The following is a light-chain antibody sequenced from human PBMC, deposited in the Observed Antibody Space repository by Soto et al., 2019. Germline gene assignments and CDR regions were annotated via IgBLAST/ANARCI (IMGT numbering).Light chain of an antibody. J-gene: IGKJ1*01. CDR2: GAS. CDR1: QSVSSSY. V-gene: IGKV3-20*01. CDR3: QQYNNWPWT. Sequence: EIVLTQSPGTLSLSPGERATLSCRASQSVSSSYLAWYQQKPGQAPRLLIYGASSRATGIPDRISGSGSGTEFTLTISSLQSEDFAIYYCQQYNNWPWTFGQGTKVDIK.